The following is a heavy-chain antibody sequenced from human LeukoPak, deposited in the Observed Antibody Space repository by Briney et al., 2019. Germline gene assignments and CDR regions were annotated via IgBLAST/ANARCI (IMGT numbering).Heavy chain of an antibody. CDR3: ARGGFSTTTCYDY. D-gene: IGHD2-2*01. Sequence: ASVKVSCKASGYTFTSADINWVRQATGQGLEWMGWMNPNSGYTAYAQKFQGRVTMTRDTSISTAFMELNSLRSEDTAVYYCARGGFSTTTCYDYWGQGTLVTVSS. CDR1: GYTFTSAD. CDR2: MNPNSGYT. V-gene: IGHV1-8*01. J-gene: IGHJ4*02.